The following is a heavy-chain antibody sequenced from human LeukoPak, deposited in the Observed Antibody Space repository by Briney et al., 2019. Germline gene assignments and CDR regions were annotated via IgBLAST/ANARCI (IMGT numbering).Heavy chain of an antibody. V-gene: IGHV3-53*01. CDR1: GFTVSSNY. J-gene: IGHJ4*02. Sequence: GGSLRLSCAASGFTVSSNYMSWVRQAPGKGLEWVSVIYSGGSAYYADSVKGRFTISRDNSKNTLYLQMNSLRAEDTAVYYCARVGWYSSCEFDYWGQGTLVTVSS. CDR2: IYSGGSA. D-gene: IGHD6-13*01. CDR3: ARVGWYSSCEFDY.